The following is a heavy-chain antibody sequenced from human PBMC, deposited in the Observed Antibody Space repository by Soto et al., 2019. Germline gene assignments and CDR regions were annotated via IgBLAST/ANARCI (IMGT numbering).Heavy chain of an antibody. CDR1: GGTFSSYA. CDR3: ARALVGASLGGGLYDGMDA. CDR2: IIPIFGTA. J-gene: IGHJ6*02. Sequence: QVQLVQSGAEVKKPGSSVKVSCKASGGTFSSYALSWVRQAPGHELEWMGGIIPIFGTANYAQKFQGRVTITADESTSTAYMALSSVRSEDTAVHCCARALVGASLGGGLYDGMDAWGQGTTATFSS. D-gene: IGHD1-26*01. V-gene: IGHV1-69*01.